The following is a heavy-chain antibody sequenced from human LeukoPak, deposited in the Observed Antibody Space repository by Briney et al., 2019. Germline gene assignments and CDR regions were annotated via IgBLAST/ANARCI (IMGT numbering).Heavy chain of an antibody. CDR1: GFSFITSL. D-gene: IGHD1-26*01. Sequence: GGSLRLSGATSGFSFITSLMHWVRQAPGKGLVWVSRINTDGSNTIYADSVKGRFTISRDNAKNTLYLQMNSLRAEDTAVYYCARDQSIAGPTTADYWGQGTLVTVSS. J-gene: IGHJ4*02. CDR3: ARDQSIAGPTTADY. CDR2: INTDGSNT. V-gene: IGHV3-74*01.